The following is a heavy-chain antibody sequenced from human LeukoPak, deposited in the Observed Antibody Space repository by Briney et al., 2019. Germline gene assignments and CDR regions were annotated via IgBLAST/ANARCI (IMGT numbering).Heavy chain of an antibody. CDR1: GFTFSSYG. D-gene: IGHD3-10*01. Sequence: HLGGSLRLSCAASGFTFSSYGMSWVRQAPGKGLEWVSAISGSGSSTYYADSVKGRFTISRDNSKNTLYLQMNSLRAEDTAVYYCAKDLRNRRFGENFDYWGQGTLVTVSS. V-gene: IGHV3-23*01. CDR3: AKDLRNRRFGENFDY. J-gene: IGHJ4*02. CDR2: ISGSGSST.